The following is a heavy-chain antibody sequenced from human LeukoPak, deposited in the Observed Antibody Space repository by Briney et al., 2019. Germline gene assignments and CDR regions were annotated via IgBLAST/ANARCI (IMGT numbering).Heavy chain of an antibody. D-gene: IGHD2-2*01. V-gene: IGHV1-18*04. Sequence: ASVKVSCKASGYTFTSYGISWVRQAPGQGFEWMGWISAYNGNTNYAQKLQGRVTMTTDTSTSTAYMELRSLRSDDTAVYYCARLVVVPAAILPDYWGQGTLVTVSS. CDR3: ARLVVVPAAILPDY. J-gene: IGHJ4*02. CDR1: GYTFTSYG. CDR2: ISAYNGNT.